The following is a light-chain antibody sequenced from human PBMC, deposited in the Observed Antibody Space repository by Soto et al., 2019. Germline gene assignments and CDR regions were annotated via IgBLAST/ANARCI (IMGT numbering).Light chain of an antibody. Sequence: QSVLTQPPSVSGAPGQRVTISCSGSSSNIGAPYDVHWYQHLPGTAPKLLLSGNDNRPSGVPDRFSGSRSGTSASLAITGLQAEDEADYYCQSYDSSLSAWVFGGGTQLT. J-gene: IGLJ7*01. CDR3: QSYDSSLSAWV. V-gene: IGLV1-40*01. CDR2: GND. CDR1: SSNIGAPYD.